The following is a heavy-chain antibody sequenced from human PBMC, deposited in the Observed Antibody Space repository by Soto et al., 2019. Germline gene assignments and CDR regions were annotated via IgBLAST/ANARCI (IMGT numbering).Heavy chain of an antibody. D-gene: IGHD4-17*01. CDR2: IYTTGTT. J-gene: IGHJ6*02. CDR3: ARDGPEYGDYSEPEYCSSYYGMEV. CDR1: AGSPSSYY. Sequence: PYQTLPLTWTLSAGSPSSYYWSWILQPAGKGLEWLGRIYTTGTTNYNPSLKRRATSSGDTSKNHFSLSLSSVSSADTSVHYRARDGPEYGDYSEPEYCSSYYGMEVWGQGTTGTVSS. V-gene: IGHV4-4*07.